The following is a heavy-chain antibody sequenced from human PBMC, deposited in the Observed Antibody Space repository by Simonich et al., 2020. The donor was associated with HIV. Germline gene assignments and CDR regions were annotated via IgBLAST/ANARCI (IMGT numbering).Heavy chain of an antibody. CDR3: AKDKGAYYGSGSPVY. CDR1: GFTFDDYA. D-gene: IGHD3-10*01. J-gene: IGHJ4*02. CDR2: ISWNSGSI. V-gene: IGHV3-9*01. Sequence: EVQLAESGGGLVQPGRFLRLSCAASGFTFDDYAMHWVRQAPGKGLEWVSGISWNSGSIGYADSVKGRFTISRDNAKNSLYLQMNSLRAEDTALYYCAKDKGAYYGSGSPVYWGQGTLVTVSS.